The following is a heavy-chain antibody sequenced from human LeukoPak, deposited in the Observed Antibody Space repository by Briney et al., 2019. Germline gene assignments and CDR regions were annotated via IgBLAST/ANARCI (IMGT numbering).Heavy chain of an antibody. Sequence: GGSLRLSCAASGFPFLAYAMSWVRQAQGKGPDMVAHISASGDSIYYADSVKGRFTISRDNSRTTLYLQMNSLRAEDTAVYYCARDRDAWFGELSSFDYWGQGTLVTVSS. D-gene: IGHD3-10*01. CDR3: ARDRDAWFGELSSFDY. CDR1: GFPFLAYA. CDR2: ISASGDSI. J-gene: IGHJ4*02. V-gene: IGHV3-23*01.